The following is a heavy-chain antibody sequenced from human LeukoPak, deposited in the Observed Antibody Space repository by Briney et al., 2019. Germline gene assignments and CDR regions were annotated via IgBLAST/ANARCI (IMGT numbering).Heavy chain of an antibody. V-gene: IGHV4-59*08. CDR2: IYYSGST. J-gene: IGHJ4*02. CDR1: GGSISSYY. CDR3: ASLVDTAMSY. D-gene: IGHD5-18*01. Sequence: SETLSLTCTVSGGSISSYYWSWIRQPPGKGLEWFGYIYYSGSTNYNPSLKSRVTISVDTSKNQFSLKLSSVTAADTAVYYCASLVDTAMSYWGQGTLVTVSS.